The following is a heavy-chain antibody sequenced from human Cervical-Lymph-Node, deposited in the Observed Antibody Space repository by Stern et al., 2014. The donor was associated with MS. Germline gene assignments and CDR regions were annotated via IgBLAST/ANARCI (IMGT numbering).Heavy chain of an antibody. Sequence: QLVQSGAKMKKPGASVKVSCKASGYDFTGFFIHWVRQVPGQGLEWMGRLNPKSGAPTYEQKFEDRVTMTRDTSISTAYLELSRLTSADTAVYYCAREATRIIVGIDYWGQGTQVTVSS. V-gene: IGHV1-2*06. D-gene: IGHD2/OR15-2a*01. CDR2: LNPKSGAP. J-gene: IGHJ4*02. CDR1: GYDFTGFF. CDR3: AREATRIIVGIDY.